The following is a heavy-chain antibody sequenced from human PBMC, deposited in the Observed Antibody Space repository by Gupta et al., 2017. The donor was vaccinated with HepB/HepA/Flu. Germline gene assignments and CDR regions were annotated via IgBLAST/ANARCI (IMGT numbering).Heavy chain of an antibody. CDR2: ISYDGSNK. CDR1: GFTFSSYG. J-gene: IGHJ5*02. D-gene: IGHD1-26*01. CDR3: AKDGRRLRTESYNWFDP. V-gene: IGHV3-30*18. Sequence: QVQLVESGGGVVQPGRSLRLSCAASGFTFSSYGMHWVRQAPGKGLEWVAVISYDGSNKYYADSVKGRFTISRDNSKNTLYLQMNSLRAEDTAVYYCAKDGRRLRTESYNWFDPWGQGTLVTVSS.